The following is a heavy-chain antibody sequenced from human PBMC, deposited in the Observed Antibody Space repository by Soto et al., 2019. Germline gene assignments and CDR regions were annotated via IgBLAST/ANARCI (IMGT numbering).Heavy chain of an antibody. CDR2: IYSGGST. CDR3: ARDGISAGFWHYYGMDV. CDR1: GFTVSSNY. Sequence: EVQLVESGGGLIQPGGSLRLSCAASGFTVSSNYMSWVRQAPGKGLEWVSVIYSGGSTYYADSVKGRFTISRDNSKNTLYLQMNSLRAEDTAAYYCARDGISAGFWHYYGMDVWGQGTTVTVSS. J-gene: IGHJ6*02. D-gene: IGHD1-1*01. V-gene: IGHV3-53*01.